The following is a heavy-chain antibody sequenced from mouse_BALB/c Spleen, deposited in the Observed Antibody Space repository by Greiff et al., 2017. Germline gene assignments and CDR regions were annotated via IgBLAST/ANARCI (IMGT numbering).Heavy chain of an antibody. CDR1: GFSLTSSG. CDR2: IWSGGST. Sequence: VQLQQSGPGLVQPSQSLSITCTVSGFSLTSSGVHWVRQSPGKGLEWLGVIWSGGSTDYNAAFISRLSISKDNSKSQVFFKMNSLQANDTAIYYCARNDRSLFAYWGQGTLVTVSA. D-gene: IGHD2-14*01. J-gene: IGHJ3*01. V-gene: IGHV2-2*02. CDR3: ARNDRSLFAY.